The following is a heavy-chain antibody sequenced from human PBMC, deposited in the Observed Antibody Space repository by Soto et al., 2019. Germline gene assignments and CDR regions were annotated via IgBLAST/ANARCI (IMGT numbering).Heavy chain of an antibody. D-gene: IGHD4-17*01. CDR3: ARDPGEGVTIEYYYYCGMDV. J-gene: IGHJ6*02. CDR2: IIPIFGTA. V-gene: IGHV1-69*01. Sequence: QVQLVQSGAEVKKPGSSVKVSCKASGGTFSSYAISWVRQAPGQGLEWMGGIIPIFGTANYAQKFQGRVTITADESTSTAYMELSRLRTEDTAVYYCARDPGEGVTIEYYYYCGMDVWGQGTTVTVSS. CDR1: GGTFSSYA.